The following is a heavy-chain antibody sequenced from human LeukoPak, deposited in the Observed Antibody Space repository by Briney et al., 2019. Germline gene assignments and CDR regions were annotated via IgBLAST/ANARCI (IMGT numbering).Heavy chain of an antibody. CDR2: IKQDGGQI. D-gene: IGHD4-17*01. J-gene: IGHJ4*02. CDR3: ARLGARQMLEY. Sequence: GGSLRLSCAASEFTFRSYWMSWVRQAPGKGLEWVANIKQDGGQIYYLESVKGRFTVSRDNAKNSLYLQMNSLRAEDTAVYYCARLGARQMLEYWGQGTLVTVSS. V-gene: IGHV3-7*01. CDR1: EFTFRSYW.